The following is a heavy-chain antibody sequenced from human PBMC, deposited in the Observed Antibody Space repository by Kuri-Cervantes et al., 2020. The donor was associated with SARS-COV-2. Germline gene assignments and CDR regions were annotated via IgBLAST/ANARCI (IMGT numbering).Heavy chain of an antibody. D-gene: IGHD3-3*01. Sequence: GGSLRLSCAASGFTFSSYGMHWVRQAPGKGLEWVAVIWYNGSNKYYADSVKGRFTISRDNSKNTLYLQMNRLRAEDTAVYYCARESTLRFLEWSKTYYYYYGMDVWGQGTTVTVSS. V-gene: IGHV3-33*08. CDR1: GFTFSSYG. CDR2: IWYNGSNK. CDR3: ARESTLRFLEWSKTYYYYYGMDV. J-gene: IGHJ6*02.